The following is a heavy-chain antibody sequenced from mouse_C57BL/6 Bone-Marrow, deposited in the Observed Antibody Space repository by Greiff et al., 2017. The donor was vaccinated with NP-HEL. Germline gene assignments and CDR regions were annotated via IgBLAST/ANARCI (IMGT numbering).Heavy chain of an antibody. CDR1: GYSITSDY. J-gene: IGHJ4*01. Sequence: EVQGVESGPGLAKPSQTLSLTCSVTGYSITSDYWNWLRKFPGTTLASLFSISSRCSSYYNPSLKSRISITRDTSKNQYYLQLNSVTTEDTATYYCARKKWGLRMDYWGQGTSVTVSS. CDR3: ARKKWGLRMDY. V-gene: IGHV3-8*01. CDR2: ISSRCSS. D-gene: IGHD2-4*01.